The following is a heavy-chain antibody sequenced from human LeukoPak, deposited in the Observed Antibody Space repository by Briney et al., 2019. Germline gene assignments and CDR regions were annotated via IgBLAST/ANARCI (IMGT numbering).Heavy chain of an antibody. V-gene: IGHV3-30*04. Sequence: PGRSLRLSCAASGFTFSSYATHWVRQAPGKGLEWVAVISYDGRNKYYADSVKGRFTISRDNAKNSVYLQMNSLRAEDTAVYYCARVDYGDRRHYYFDYWGQGTLVTVSS. CDR2: ISYDGRNK. CDR1: GFTFSSYA. J-gene: IGHJ4*02. D-gene: IGHD4-17*01. CDR3: ARVDYGDRRHYYFDY.